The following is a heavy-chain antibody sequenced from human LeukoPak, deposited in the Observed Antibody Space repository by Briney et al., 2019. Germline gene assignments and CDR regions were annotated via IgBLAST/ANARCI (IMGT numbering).Heavy chain of an antibody. V-gene: IGHV4-30-4*08. D-gene: IGHD5-18*01. CDR2: IYYSGST. CDR1: GGSISSGDYY. J-gene: IGHJ3*02. CDR3: ARVAEGIPSTKEDDAFDI. Sequence: ESGPTLVNPSQTLSLTCTVSGGSISSGDYYWSWIRQPPGKGLEWIGYIYYSGSTYYNPSLKSRVTISVDTSKNQFSLKLSSVTAADTAVYYCARVAEGIPSTKEDDAFDISGQGTMVTVSS.